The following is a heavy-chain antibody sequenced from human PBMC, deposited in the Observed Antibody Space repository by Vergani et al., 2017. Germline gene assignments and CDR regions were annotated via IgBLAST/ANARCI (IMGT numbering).Heavy chain of an antibody. CDR3: ASHSDESDFDY. Sequence: QVQLQESGPGLVKPSQTLSLTCTVPGGSISSGSYYWSWIRQPAGKGLEWIGRIYTSGSTNYNPSRKSRVTISVDTSKNQFSLKLSSVTAADTAVYYCASHSDESDFDYWGQGTLVTVSS. V-gene: IGHV4-61*02. CDR1: GGSISSGSYY. J-gene: IGHJ4*02. CDR2: IYTSGST. D-gene: IGHD2-21*01.